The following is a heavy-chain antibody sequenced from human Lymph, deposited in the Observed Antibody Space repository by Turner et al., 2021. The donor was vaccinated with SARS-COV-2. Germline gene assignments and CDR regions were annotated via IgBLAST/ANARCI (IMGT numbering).Heavy chain of an antibody. V-gene: IGHV3-53*02. Sequence: ELQLVETGGGLIQPGGSLRLSCAASGLTVSSNYMTWVRQAPGKGLEWVSVIYSGGSTFYADSVKGRFTISRDNSKNTLYLQMNSLRAEDTAVYYCARDLVVYGMDVWGQGTTVTVSS. D-gene: IGHD3-10*01. CDR2: IYSGGST. CDR3: ARDLVVYGMDV. CDR1: GLTVSSNY. J-gene: IGHJ6*02.